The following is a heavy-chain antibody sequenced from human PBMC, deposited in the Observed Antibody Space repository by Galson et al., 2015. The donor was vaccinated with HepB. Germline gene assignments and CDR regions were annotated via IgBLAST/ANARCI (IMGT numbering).Heavy chain of an antibody. V-gene: IGHV3-73*01. J-gene: IGHJ4*02. CDR2: IRSRSNNYAT. CDR1: GFTFSGSA. CDR3: ARLGDFSGYSSR. Sequence: SLRLSCAASGFTFSGSAIHWVRQASGKGPVWVGRIRSRSNNYATSYVPSLGGRFTISRDDSKNMAYLHMRSLKTEDTAVYYCARLGDFSGYSSRWGQGTLVTVSS. D-gene: IGHD5-12*01.